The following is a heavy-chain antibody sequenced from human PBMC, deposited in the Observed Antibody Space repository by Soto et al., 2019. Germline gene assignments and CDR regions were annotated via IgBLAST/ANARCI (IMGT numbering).Heavy chain of an antibody. Sequence: QVQLVQSGAGVTKPGASVTISCKASGYNFTTYYFHWVRQAPGHGLESMGIISPDGSGPFYAQNFQSRVSMTRDTSTSTVYLQLSSLRTEDTAVYFCARGSGYCTTKTCYFFAFDLWGQGTLVTVSS. D-gene: IGHD3-22*01. CDR3: ARGSGYCTTKTCYFFAFDL. J-gene: IGHJ5*02. CDR2: ISPDGSGP. CDR1: GYNFTTYY. V-gene: IGHV1-46*01.